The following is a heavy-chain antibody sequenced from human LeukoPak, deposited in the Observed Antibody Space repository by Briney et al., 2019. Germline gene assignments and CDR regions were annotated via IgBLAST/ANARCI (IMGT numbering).Heavy chain of an antibody. CDR1: GFTLSSYA. CDR3: ANSGSSSWYRKYYFDY. Sequence: GGALRLSCAASGFTLSSYAMSWVRQAPGKGLEWVSAISGSGGSTYYADSVKGRFTISRDTSKNTLYLQMNSLRAEDTAVYYCANSGSSSWYRKYYFDYWGQGTLVTVSS. CDR2: ISGSGGST. D-gene: IGHD6-13*01. J-gene: IGHJ4*02. V-gene: IGHV3-23*01.